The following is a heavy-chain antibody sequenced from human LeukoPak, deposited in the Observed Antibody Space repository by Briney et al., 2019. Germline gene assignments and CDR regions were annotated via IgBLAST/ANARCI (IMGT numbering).Heavy chain of an antibody. CDR2: FYPEDGET. CDR3: ATDYYDSSGYLNWFDP. Sequence: ASVKVSCKVSGYTLTELSMHWVRQAPGKGLEWRGGFYPEDGETIYAQKFQGRVTMTEDTSTDTAYMELSSLRSEDTAVYYCATDYYDSSGYLNWFDPWGQGTLVTVSS. V-gene: IGHV1-24*01. CDR1: GYTLTELS. D-gene: IGHD3-22*01. J-gene: IGHJ5*02.